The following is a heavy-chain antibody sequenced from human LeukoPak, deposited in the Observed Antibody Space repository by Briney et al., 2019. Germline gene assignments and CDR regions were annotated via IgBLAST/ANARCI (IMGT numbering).Heavy chain of an antibody. Sequence: ASVKVSCKASGYTFTGYYMHWVRQAPGQGLEWMGSITPNSGGTNYAQKFQGRVTMTRDTSISTAYMELSRLRSDDTAVYYCAKDFCSGGSCYSGSDHWGQGTLVTVSS. CDR2: ITPNSGGT. V-gene: IGHV1-2*02. CDR1: GYTFTGYY. J-gene: IGHJ4*02. D-gene: IGHD2-15*01. CDR3: AKDFCSGGSCYSGSDH.